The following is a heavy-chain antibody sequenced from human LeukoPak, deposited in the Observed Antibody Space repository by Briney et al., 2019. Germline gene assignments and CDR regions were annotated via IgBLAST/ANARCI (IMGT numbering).Heavy chain of an antibody. V-gene: IGHV3-23*01. J-gene: IGHJ4*02. CDR2: ISGSGGST. Sequence: GGSLRLSCAASGFTFSNAWMSWVRQAPGKGLEWVSAISGSGGSTYYADSVKGRFTISRDNSKNTLYLQMNSLRAEDTAVYYCAKDRTRQAYCGGDCYSGDYWGQGTLVTVSS. D-gene: IGHD2-21*02. CDR3: AKDRTRQAYCGGDCYSGDY. CDR1: GFTFSNAW.